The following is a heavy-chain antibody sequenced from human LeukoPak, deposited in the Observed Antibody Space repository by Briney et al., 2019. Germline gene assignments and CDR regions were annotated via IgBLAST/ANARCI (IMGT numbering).Heavy chain of an antibody. CDR3: ARARGKYFQR. D-gene: IGHD3-16*01. Sequence: GGSLRLSREASGFTFSSYDMNWVRPAPGKGLQWISHITQGGSTIYYADSVKGRFTIFRDNAKSSLYLQMDSLRVEDTAIYYCARARGKYFQRWGQGTLVTVSS. CDR2: ITQGGSTI. V-gene: IGHV3-48*03. J-gene: IGHJ1*01. CDR1: GFTFSSYD.